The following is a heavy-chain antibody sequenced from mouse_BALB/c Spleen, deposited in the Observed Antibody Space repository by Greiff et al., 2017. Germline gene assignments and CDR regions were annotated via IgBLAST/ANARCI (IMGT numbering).Heavy chain of an antibody. D-gene: IGHD2-4*01. CDR2: ISSDSSTI. CDR3: ASSWDYGGFAY. Sequence: EVQLVESGGGLVQPGGSRKLSCAASGFTFSSYGMHWVRQTPEKGLEWVAYISSDSSTIYYAETVKGRITISRDNPKNTLFLQMTSLRSEDTAMYCCASSWDYGGFAYWGQGTLVTVSA. J-gene: IGHJ3*01. CDR1: GFTFSSYG. V-gene: IGHV5-17*02.